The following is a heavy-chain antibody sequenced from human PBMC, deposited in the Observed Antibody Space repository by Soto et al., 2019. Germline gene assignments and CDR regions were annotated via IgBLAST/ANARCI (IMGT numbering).Heavy chain of an antibody. V-gene: IGHV3-21*01. CDR1: GFTFSSYS. CDR3: ARGIYRTLFDY. CDR2: ISSSISYI. Sequence: GGSLILSCAASGFTFSSYSMNWVRQAPGKGLEWVSSISSSISYIYYADSVKGRFTISRDNAKNSLYLQMNSLRAEDTAVYYCARGIYRTLFDYWGQGTLVTVSS. J-gene: IGHJ4*02.